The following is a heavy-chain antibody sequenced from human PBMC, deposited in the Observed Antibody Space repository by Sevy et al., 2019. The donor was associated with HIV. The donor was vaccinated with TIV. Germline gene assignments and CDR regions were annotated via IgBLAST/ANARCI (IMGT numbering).Heavy chain of an antibody. D-gene: IGHD4-17*01. CDR2: IYHSGST. CDR3: ARGDYDYGDYVVSYFDY. V-gene: IGHV4-38-2*02. Sequence: SETLSLTCTVSGYSISSGYYWGWIRQPPGKGLEWIGSIYHSGSTYYNPSLKSRVTISVDTSKNQFSLKLSSVTAADTAVYYCARGDYDYGDYVVSYFDYWGQGTLSPSPQ. J-gene: IGHJ4*02. CDR1: GYSISSGYY.